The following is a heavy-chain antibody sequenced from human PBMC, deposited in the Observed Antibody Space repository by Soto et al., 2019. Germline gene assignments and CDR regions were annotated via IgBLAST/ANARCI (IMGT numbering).Heavy chain of an antibody. CDR2: ISYDGGNK. Sequence: QVQLVESGGGVVQPGRSLRLSCAASGFTFSGYAMHWVRRAPGKGLEGVALISYDGGNKYYAESVKGRFTNSRDNSKNTLYLQMNSLRAEDTAVYYCAKDLGRDYWGQGTLVTVSS. CDR1: GFTFSGYA. J-gene: IGHJ4*02. CDR3: AKDLGRDY. D-gene: IGHD3-16*01. V-gene: IGHV3-30*18.